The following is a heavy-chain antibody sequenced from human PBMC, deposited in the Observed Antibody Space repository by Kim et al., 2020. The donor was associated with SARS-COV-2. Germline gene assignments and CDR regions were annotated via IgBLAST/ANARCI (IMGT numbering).Heavy chain of an antibody. Sequence: GGSLRLSCAASGFTFSSYWMRWVRQAPGKGLVWVSRINSDGSGTSYADSVKGRFTISRDNAKNTLYLQMNSLRAEDTAVYYCARVGSTGWYNWFDPWWQGTLVTVSS. CDR1: GFTFSSYW. V-gene: IGHV3-74*01. CDR3: ARVGSTGWYNWFDP. D-gene: IGHD6-19*01. CDR2: INSDGSGT. J-gene: IGHJ5*02.